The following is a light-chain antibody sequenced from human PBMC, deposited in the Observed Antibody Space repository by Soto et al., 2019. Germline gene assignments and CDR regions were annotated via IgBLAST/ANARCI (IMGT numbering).Light chain of an antibody. Sequence: SSELTQSLSVSVALGQTANITCGGNDIGSTNVHWYQQKPGQAPVLVIYRDAIRPSGIPERFSGSNSGNTATLTSGRAQAGDEAHYYCQVWHSSTVVFGGGTKLTVL. J-gene: IGLJ2*01. CDR3: QVWHSSTVV. V-gene: IGLV3-9*01. CDR1: DIGSTN. CDR2: RDA.